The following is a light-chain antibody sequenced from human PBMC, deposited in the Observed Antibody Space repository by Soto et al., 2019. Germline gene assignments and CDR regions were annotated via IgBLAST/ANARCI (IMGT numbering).Light chain of an antibody. J-gene: IGKJ1*01. CDR2: GAS. V-gene: IGKV3-15*01. CDR1: QTVLTN. Sequence: EIVMTQSPATLSVSPGERATLSCRASQTVLTNLAWYQQKPGQAPRLLIYGASTRATAIPATLSGSGSATEFTLTISSLQSEDFAAYYCQQYGSSGTFGQGTKVDIK. CDR3: QQYGSSGT.